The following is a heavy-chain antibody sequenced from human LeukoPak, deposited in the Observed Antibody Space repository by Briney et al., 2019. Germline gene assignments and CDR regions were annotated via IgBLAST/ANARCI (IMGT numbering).Heavy chain of an antibody. Sequence: GGSLRLSCAASGFTFSSYAMSWVRQAPGKGLEWVSVISGSGGSTYYADSVKGRFTISRDNSENTLSLQMNSPRADDTAVYYCAKDAVDSGKVWGQGTLVTVSS. D-gene: IGHD5-12*01. V-gene: IGHV3-23*01. J-gene: IGHJ4*02. CDR1: GFTFSSYA. CDR2: ISGSGGST. CDR3: AKDAVDSGKV.